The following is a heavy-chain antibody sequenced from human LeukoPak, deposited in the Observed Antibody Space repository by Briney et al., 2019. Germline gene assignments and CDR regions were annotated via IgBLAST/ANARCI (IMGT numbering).Heavy chain of an antibody. D-gene: IGHD6-19*01. CDR1: GYTFTGYY. J-gene: IGHJ6*02. CDR2: INPNSGGT. CDR3: ARDNVAGHGMDV. Sequence: ASVKASCKASGYTFTGYYMHWVRQAPGQGLEWMGWINPNSGGTNYAQKFQGRVTMTRDTSISTAYMELSRLRSDDTAVYYCARDNVAGHGMDVWGQGTTVTVSS. V-gene: IGHV1-2*02.